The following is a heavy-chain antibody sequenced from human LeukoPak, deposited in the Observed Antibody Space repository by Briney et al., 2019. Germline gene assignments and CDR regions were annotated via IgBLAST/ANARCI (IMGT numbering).Heavy chain of an antibody. CDR3: ARDVYSSSISPWFDP. V-gene: IGHV3-30-3*01. Sequence: GGSLRLSCAASGFTFSSYAMHWVRQAPGKGLEWVAVISYDGSNKYYADSVKGRFTISRDNPKNTLYLQMNSLRAEDTAVYYCARDVYSSSISPWFDPWGQGTLVTVSS. J-gene: IGHJ5*02. D-gene: IGHD6-6*01. CDR2: ISYDGSNK. CDR1: GFTFSSYA.